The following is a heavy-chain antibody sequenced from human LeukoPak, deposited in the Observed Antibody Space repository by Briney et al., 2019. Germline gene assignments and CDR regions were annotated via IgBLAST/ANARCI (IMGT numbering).Heavy chain of an antibody. Sequence: GGSLRLSCAASGLTFSRYWLDWVRHPPGKGVVWDSGIRGDGSTTTYAYSVKGRFTISRHNAKNTLYLQMSSLTADDTAVYYCVRLSCSGGGCSFEQEKNIDYWGQGTLVSVSS. V-gene: IGHV3-74*01. CDR2: IRGDGSTT. J-gene: IGHJ4*02. D-gene: IGHD2-15*01. CDR3: VRLSCSGGGCSFEQEKNIDY. CDR1: GLTFSRYW.